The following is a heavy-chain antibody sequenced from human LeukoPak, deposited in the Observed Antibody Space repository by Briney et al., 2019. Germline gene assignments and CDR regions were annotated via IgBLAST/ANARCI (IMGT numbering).Heavy chain of an antibody. V-gene: IGHV4-39*02. J-gene: IGHJ4*02. CDR3: ARTVVAATPSLDY. D-gene: IGHD2-15*01. Sequence: SETLSLTCTVSGGSISSSSYYWTWIRQPPGKGLEWIGSVYYTGSTYYNPSLKCRVTISVDTSNKYFSLKLSSVTAADTAVYYCARTVVAATPSLDYWGQGTLVTVSS. CDR2: VYYTGST. CDR1: GGSISSSSYY.